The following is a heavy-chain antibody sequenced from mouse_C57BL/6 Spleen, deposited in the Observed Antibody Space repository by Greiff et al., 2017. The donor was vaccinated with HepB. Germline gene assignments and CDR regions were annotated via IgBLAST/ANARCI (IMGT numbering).Heavy chain of an antibody. CDR1: GYTFTDYE. V-gene: IGHV1-15*01. CDR3: TKLTRNDY. CDR2: IDPETGGT. Sequence: VQVVESGAELVRPGASVTLSCKASGYTFTDYEMHWVKQTPVHGLEWIGAIDPETGGTAYNQKFKGKAILTADKSSSTAYMELRSLTSEDSAVYYCTKLTRNDYWGQGTTLTVSS. J-gene: IGHJ2*01. D-gene: IGHD4-1*01.